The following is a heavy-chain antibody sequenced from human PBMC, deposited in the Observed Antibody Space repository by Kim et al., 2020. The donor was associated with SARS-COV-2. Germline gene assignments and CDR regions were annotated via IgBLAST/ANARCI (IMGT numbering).Heavy chain of an antibody. V-gene: IGHV3-33*01. J-gene: IGHJ6*03. Sequence: GGSLRLSCAASGFTFSSYGMHWVRQAPGKGLEWVAVIWYDGSNKYYADSVKGRFTISRDNSKNTLYLQMNSLRAEDTAVYYCAVATTGGYYYMDVWGKGTTVTVSS. D-gene: IGHD5-12*01. CDR1: GFTFSSYG. CDR2: IWYDGSNK. CDR3: AVATTGGYYYMDV.